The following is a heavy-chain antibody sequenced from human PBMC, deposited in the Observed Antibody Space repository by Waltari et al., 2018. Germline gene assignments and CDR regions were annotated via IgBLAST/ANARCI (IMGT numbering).Heavy chain of an antibody. Sequence: QVQLQESGPGLVKPSETLSLTCTVSGGPISSHYWSWIRQPPGKGLDWIEYIYYSGVTNYNPSLKSRGTISVDTSKNQFSLKLSYVTAADTAVYYCARDQGSSWGQGTLVTVSS. J-gene: IGHJ4*02. CDR3: ARDQGSS. V-gene: IGHV4-59*11. CDR1: GGPISSHY. CDR2: IYYSGVT.